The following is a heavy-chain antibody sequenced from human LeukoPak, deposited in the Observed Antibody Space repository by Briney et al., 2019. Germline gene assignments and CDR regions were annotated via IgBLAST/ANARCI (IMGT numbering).Heavy chain of an antibody. CDR2: IYYSGST. CDR3: ARSVRRGFNFDY. V-gene: IGHV4-59*08. D-gene: IGHD5-12*01. J-gene: IGHJ4*02. CDR1: GGSISSYY. Sequence: SETLSLTCTVSGGSISSYYWSWIRQPPGKGLEWIGYIYYSGSTNYNPSFNSRLTISIDTSKNQFALKLRSVTAADTAVYYCARSVRRGFNFDYWGQGTLVIVSS.